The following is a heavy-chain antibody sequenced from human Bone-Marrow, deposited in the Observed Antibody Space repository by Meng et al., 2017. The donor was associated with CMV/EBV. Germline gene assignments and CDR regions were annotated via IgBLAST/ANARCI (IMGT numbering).Heavy chain of an antibody. Sequence: SETLSLTCAVYGGSFSGYYWSWIRQPPGKGLEWIGEINHSGSTNYNPSLKSRVTISVDTSKNQFSLKLSSVTAADTAVYYCARGQIPYYYYGMDVWGQGTTVTVSS. J-gene: IGHJ6*02. CDR1: GGSFSGYY. CDR2: INHSGST. CDR3: ARGQIPYYYYGMDV. V-gene: IGHV4-34*01.